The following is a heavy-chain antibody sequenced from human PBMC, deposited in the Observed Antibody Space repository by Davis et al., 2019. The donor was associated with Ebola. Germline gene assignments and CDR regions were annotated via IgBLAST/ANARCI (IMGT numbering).Heavy chain of an antibody. V-gene: IGHV4-59*12. D-gene: IGHD1-26*01. CDR1: GGSISSYY. J-gene: IGHJ4*02. Sequence: SETLSLTCTVSGGSISSYYWSWIRQPPGKGLEWIGYIYYSGSTNYNPSLKSRVTISVDTSKNQFSLKLNSVTPEDTAVYYCARDTGGRFDYWGQGTLVTVSS. CDR3: ARDTGGRFDY. CDR2: IYYSGST.